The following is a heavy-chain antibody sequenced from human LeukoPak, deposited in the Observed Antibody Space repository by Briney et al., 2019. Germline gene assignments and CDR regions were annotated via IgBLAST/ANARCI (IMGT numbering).Heavy chain of an antibody. CDR1: GGTFSSYA. V-gene: IGHV1-69*05. J-gene: IGHJ5*02. CDR2: IIPIFGTA. CDR3: ASQVYGSGPFDP. Sequence: SVKVSCKASGGTFSSYAISWVRQAPGQGLEWMGGIIPIFGTANYAQKFQGRVTITTDESTSTAYMELSSLRSEDTAVYYCASQVYGSGPFDPWGQGTLVTVSS. D-gene: IGHD3-10*01.